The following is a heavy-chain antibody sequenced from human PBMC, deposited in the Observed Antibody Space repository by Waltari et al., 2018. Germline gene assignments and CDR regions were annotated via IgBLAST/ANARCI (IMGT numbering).Heavy chain of an antibody. CDR1: GGAISNNRYY. V-gene: IGHV4-39*01. D-gene: IGHD3-10*01. Sequence: QLQLQESGPGLVKPSETLSLTCTVSGGAISNNRYYWAWIRRPPGKGLEWIGSIYYTGSTYFNPSLKSRVNISLDTAKNEFFLKLGTVIAADTAVYYCASSRGWFAPWGPGILVTVSS. CDR2: IYYTGST. CDR3: ASSRGWFAP. J-gene: IGHJ5*02.